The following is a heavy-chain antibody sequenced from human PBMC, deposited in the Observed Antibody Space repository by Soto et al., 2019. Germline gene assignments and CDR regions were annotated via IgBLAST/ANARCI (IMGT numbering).Heavy chain of an antibody. J-gene: IGHJ4*02. V-gene: IGHV1-8*01. CDR2: MNPNSGNT. D-gene: IGHD4-17*01. CDR1: GYTFTSYD. CDR3: ARGPYGDYDSYFDE. Sequence: ASVKVSCKASGYTFTSYDINWVRQATGQGLEWMGWMNPNSGNTGYAQKFQGRVTMTRNTSISTAYMELSSLRSEDTAVYYCARGPYGDYDSYFDEWGQGTLVTVSS.